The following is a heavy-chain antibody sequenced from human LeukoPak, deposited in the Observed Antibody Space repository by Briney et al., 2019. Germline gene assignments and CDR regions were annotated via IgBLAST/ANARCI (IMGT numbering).Heavy chain of an antibody. D-gene: IGHD1-26*01. CDR3: ARQRVGATPFFDY. Sequence: SETLSLTCTVSGGSISSYYWSWIRQPPGKGLEWIGYIYYSGSTNYTPSLKSRVTISVDTSKNQFSLKLSSVTAADTAVYYCARQRVGATPFFDYWGQGTLVTVSS. V-gene: IGHV4-59*08. CDR2: IYYSGST. J-gene: IGHJ4*02. CDR1: GGSISSYY.